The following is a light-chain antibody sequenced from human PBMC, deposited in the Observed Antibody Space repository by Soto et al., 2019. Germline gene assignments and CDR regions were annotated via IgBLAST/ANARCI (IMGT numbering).Light chain of an antibody. CDR2: SNN. Sequence: QSVLTQPPSASGTPGQRVTISCSGSSSNIGSNTVNWYQQLPGTAPKLLIYSNNQRPSGVPDRFSGSKSGTSASLAISGLQPEDEADYYCAAWDDSLNAVVYGGRTKLTVL. CDR3: AAWDDSLNAVV. CDR1: SSNIGSNT. V-gene: IGLV1-44*01. J-gene: IGLJ2*01.